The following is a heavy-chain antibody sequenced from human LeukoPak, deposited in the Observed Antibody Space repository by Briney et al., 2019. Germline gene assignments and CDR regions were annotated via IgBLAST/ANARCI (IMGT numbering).Heavy chain of an antibody. CDR3: ASWDVVVPAAMVDYYYYYMDV. J-gene: IGHJ6*03. CDR2: ISSSSSTI. Sequence: GRSLRLSCAASGFTFSSYSMNWVRQAPGKGLEWVSYISSSSSTIYYADSVKGRFTISRDNAKNSLYLQMNSLRAEDTAVYYCASWDVVVPAAMVDYYYYYMDVWGKGTTVTVSS. V-gene: IGHV3-48*01. D-gene: IGHD2-2*01. CDR1: GFTFSSYS.